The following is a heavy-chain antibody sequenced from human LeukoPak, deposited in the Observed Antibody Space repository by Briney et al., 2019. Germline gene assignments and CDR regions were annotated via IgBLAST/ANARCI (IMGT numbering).Heavy chain of an antibody. J-gene: IGHJ4*02. Sequence: ASVKVSCKASGYTFTGYYMHWVRQAPGQGLEWMGWINLNSGGTNYAQKFQGRVTMTRDTSISTAYMELSRLRSDDTAVYYCAREWVYCSGGSCYSAPYFDYWGQGTLVTVSS. CDR1: GYTFTGYY. CDR3: AREWVYCSGGSCYSAPYFDY. CDR2: INLNSGGT. V-gene: IGHV1-2*02. D-gene: IGHD2-15*01.